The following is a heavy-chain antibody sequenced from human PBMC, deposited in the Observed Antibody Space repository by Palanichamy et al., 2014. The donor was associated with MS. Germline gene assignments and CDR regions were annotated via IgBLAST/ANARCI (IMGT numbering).Heavy chain of an antibody. CDR2: IKPDGSET. J-gene: IGHJ4*02. D-gene: IGHD7-27*01. CDR1: GFIFSNYW. Sequence: EVQLVESGGGLVQPGGSLRLSCAASGFIFSNYWMSWVRQAPGKGLEWVATIKPDGSETFYVDSVKGRFIISRDNAKKSLYLQMSSLTADDTGVYYCARGSNWGGDYWGQGTQVTASS. CDR3: ARGSNWGGDY. V-gene: IGHV3-7*01.